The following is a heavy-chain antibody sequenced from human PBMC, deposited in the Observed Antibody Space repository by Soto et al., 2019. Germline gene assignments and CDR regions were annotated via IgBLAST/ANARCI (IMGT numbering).Heavy chain of an antibody. CDR1: GGSISSGDYY. D-gene: IGHD2-2*01. Sequence: QEQLQESGPGLVKPSQTLSLTCTVSGGSISSGDYYWSWIRQPPGKGLEWIGYIYYSGSTYYNPSLKSRVTISVDTSKNQFSLKLSSVTAADTAVYYCARDGWHCSSTSCYSHWFDPWGQGTLVTVSS. CDR3: ARDGWHCSSTSCYSHWFDP. CDR2: IYYSGST. J-gene: IGHJ5*02. V-gene: IGHV4-30-4*01.